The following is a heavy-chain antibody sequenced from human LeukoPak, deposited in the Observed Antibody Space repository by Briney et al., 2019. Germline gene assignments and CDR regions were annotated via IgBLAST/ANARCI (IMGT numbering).Heavy chain of an antibody. CDR1: GFTFSSHW. Sequence: GGSLRLSCAASGFTFSSHWMHWVRHAPGKGLVWVSRINSVGSRTDYADSVKGRFTIYRDNARNTLYLQMNSLRAEDTAVYYCARGWQQLVRYFDYWGQGTLVTVSS. CDR2: INSVGSRT. J-gene: IGHJ4*02. D-gene: IGHD6-13*01. CDR3: ARGWQQLVRYFDY. V-gene: IGHV3-74*01.